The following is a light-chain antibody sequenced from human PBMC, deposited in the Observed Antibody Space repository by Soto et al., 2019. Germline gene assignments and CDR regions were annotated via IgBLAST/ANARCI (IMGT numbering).Light chain of an antibody. V-gene: IGLV2-14*01. CDR2: EGS. CDR1: SSDVGGYNY. Sequence: QSALTQPPSASGSPGQSVAISCTGTSSDVGGYNYVSWYQQHPGKAPKLMIYEGSHRPWGVSTRFSGSRSGNTAYLTISGLQAEDEADYYCSLYTTTVVFGGGTKLTVL. CDR3: SLYTTTVV. J-gene: IGLJ2*01.